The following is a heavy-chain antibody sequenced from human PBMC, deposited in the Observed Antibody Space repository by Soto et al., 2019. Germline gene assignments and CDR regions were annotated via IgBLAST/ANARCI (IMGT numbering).Heavy chain of an antibody. CDR3: AKDFEWLSRRPLYFDY. CDR1: GFSFSSYA. CDR2: ISGSGGST. Sequence: GGSLRLSCAASGFSFSSYAMSLVRQATENGLEWVSAISGSGGSTYYADSVKGRFTISRDNSKNTLYLQMNSLRAEDTAVFYCAKDFEWLSRRPLYFDYWGQGALVTVSS. J-gene: IGHJ4*02. V-gene: IGHV3-23*01. D-gene: IGHD3-3*01.